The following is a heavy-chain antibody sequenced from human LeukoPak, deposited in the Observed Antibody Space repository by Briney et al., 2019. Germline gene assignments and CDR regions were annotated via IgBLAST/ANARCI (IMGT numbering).Heavy chain of an antibody. CDR3: AREGGDSSGYYYAFDY. CDR1: GFTFSSYE. D-gene: IGHD3-22*01. J-gene: IGHJ4*02. V-gene: IGHV3-48*03. Sequence: GGSLRLSCAASGFTFSSYEMNWVRQAPGKGLEWVSYISSSGSTIYYADSVKGRFTISRDNAKNSLYLQMNSLRAEDTAVYYCAREGGDSSGYYYAFDYWGQGTLVTVSS. CDR2: ISSSGSTI.